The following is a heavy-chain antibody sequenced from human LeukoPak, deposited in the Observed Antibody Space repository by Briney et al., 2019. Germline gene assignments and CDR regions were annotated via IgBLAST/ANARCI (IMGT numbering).Heavy chain of an antibody. J-gene: IGHJ4*02. CDR2: IYNSGYT. V-gene: IGHV4-59*01. CDR3: ARGSGEFRTVDY. CDR1: GGSISSYF. Sequence: SETLSLTCTVSGGSISSYFWSWIRQPPGKGLEWIGYIYNSGYTNYNPSLESRVTISVNTSKNHFSLRLKSVTAADTATYYCARGSGEFRTVDYWGQGTLVTVSS. D-gene: IGHD3-16*01.